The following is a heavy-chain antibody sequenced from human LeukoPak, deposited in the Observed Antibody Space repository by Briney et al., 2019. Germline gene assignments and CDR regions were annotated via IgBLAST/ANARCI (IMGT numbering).Heavy chain of an antibody. V-gene: IGHV1-8*01. CDR3: ARVHSAHYDMLTRSYYYYGMDV. CDR2: MNPNSGDT. Sequence: ASVKVSCKASGYTFTSYDLNWVRQATGQGLEWMGWMNPNSGDTGYAQKFQGRVTMTRNTSITTAYMELSSLRSEDTAVYYCARVHSAHYDMLTRSYYYYGMDVWGQGTTVTVSS. CDR1: GYTFTSYD. J-gene: IGHJ6*02. D-gene: IGHD3-9*01.